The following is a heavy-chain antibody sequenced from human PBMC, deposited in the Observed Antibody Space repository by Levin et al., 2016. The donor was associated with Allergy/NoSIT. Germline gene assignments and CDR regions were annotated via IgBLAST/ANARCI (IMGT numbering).Heavy chain of an antibody. CDR2: VFYSGTT. J-gene: IGHJ6*03. CDR3: ARGRSNYLDV. Sequence: SETLSLTCTVSGDSIGIYYWTWVRQSPQKGLEWIGYVFYSGTTDYNPSLKSRVTISIDTSKSQFSLRLNSVTAADTAVYHCARGRSNYLDVWGKGATVTVSS. D-gene: IGHD3-10*01. CDR1: GDSIGIYY. V-gene: IGHV4-59*01.